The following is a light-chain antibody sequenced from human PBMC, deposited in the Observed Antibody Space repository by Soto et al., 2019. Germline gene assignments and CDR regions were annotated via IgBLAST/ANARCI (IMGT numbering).Light chain of an antibody. V-gene: IGLV4-60*02. CDR2: LEGSGTY. J-gene: IGLJ1*01. CDR1: RGHSSYI. CDR3: ETWDSNTYV. Sequence: QSVLTQSSSASASLGSSVKLTCTLSRGHSSYIIAWHQQQPGKAPRYLMKLEGSGTYNKGGGVPDRFSGSSSGADRYLTISHLQFEDEADYYCETWDSNTYVFGTGTKVTVL.